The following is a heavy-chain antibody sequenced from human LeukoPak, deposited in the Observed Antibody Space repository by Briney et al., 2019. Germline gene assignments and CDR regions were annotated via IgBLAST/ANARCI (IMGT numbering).Heavy chain of an antibody. J-gene: IGHJ4*02. CDR2: ISYDGSNK. D-gene: IGHD5-18*01. CDR1: GFTFSSYA. Sequence: GRSLRLSCAASGFTFSSYAMHWVRQAPGKGLEWVAVISYDGSNKYYADSVKGRFTISRDNSKNTLYLQMNSLRAEGTAVYYCARDNTAMVLDYWGQGTLVTVSS. CDR3: ARDNTAMVLDY. V-gene: IGHV3-30*01.